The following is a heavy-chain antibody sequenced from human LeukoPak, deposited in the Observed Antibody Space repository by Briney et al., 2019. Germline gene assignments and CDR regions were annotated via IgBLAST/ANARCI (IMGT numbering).Heavy chain of an antibody. CDR1: GGSISSYY. V-gene: IGHV4-59*01. D-gene: IGHD3-3*01. J-gene: IGHJ4*02. CDR3: ARGRFTTFDY. Sequence: PSETLSLTCTVAGGSISSYYWSWIRQPPGKGLEWIGYIYYSGSTNYNPSLKSRVTISVATSKNQFSLTLSSVTAADTAVYYCARGRFTTFDYWGQGTLVTVSS. CDR2: IYYSGST.